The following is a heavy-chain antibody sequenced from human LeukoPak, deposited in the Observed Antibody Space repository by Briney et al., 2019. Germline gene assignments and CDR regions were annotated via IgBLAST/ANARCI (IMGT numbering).Heavy chain of an antibody. D-gene: IGHD3-3*01. J-gene: IGHJ4*02. CDR3: AKIPYYDFWSGYNGGGFYFDY. CDR2: INSDGSST. Sequence: GGSLRLSCAASGFTFSSYWMHWVRQAPGKGLVWVSRINSDGSSTSYADSVKGRFTISRDNSKNTLYLQMNSLRAEDTAVYYCAKIPYYDFWSGYNGGGFYFDYWGQGTLVTVSS. CDR1: GFTFSSYW. V-gene: IGHV3-74*01.